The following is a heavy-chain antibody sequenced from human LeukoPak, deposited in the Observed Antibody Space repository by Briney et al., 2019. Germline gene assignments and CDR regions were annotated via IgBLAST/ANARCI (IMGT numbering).Heavy chain of an antibody. CDR2: IYYSGST. D-gene: IGHD6-13*01. Sequence: SETLSLTGTVSGGSVSSGSYYWSWIRQPPGKGLEWIGYIYYSGSTNYNPSLKSRVTISVDTSKNQFSLKLSSVTAADTAVYYCARVEYSSSWGWFDPWGQGTLVTVSS. J-gene: IGHJ5*02. CDR1: GGSVSSGSYY. CDR3: ARVEYSSSWGWFDP. V-gene: IGHV4-61*01.